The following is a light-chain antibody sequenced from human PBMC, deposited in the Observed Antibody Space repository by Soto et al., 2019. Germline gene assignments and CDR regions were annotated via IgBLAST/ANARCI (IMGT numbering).Light chain of an antibody. CDR2: EVT. CDR1: NRDVGGYNY. V-gene: IGLV2-14*01. J-gene: IGLJ2*01. Sequence: QSALAQPASVSGSPGQSITISCAGTNRDVGGYNYVSWYQQYPGKVPKLIIYEVTYRPSGVSNRFSGSKSGNTASLTISGLQAEDEADYYCSSYSSSSALDVIFGGGTKVTVL. CDR3: SSYSSSSALDVI.